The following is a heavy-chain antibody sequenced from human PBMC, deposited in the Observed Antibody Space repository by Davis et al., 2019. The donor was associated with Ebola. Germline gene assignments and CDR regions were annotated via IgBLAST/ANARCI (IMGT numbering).Heavy chain of an antibody. J-gene: IGHJ6*04. V-gene: IGHV3-23*01. D-gene: IGHD2-2*01. CDR1: VITFSSYA. Sequence: GGSLRLSCTDSVITFSSYAMTWVRQAPGKGLEWVSAISGSGGSTYYADSVKGRFTISRDNSKNTLYLQMNSLRAEDTAVYYCAGRNCSSTSCLIYYGMDVWGKGTTVTVSS. CDR3: AGRNCSSTSCLIYYGMDV. CDR2: ISGSGGST.